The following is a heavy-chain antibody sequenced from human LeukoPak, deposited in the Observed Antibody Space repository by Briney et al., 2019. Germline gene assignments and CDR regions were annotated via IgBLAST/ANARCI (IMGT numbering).Heavy chain of an antibody. CDR3: ARDGVHYYDSSGYNWFDP. CDR1: GYTFTGYY. J-gene: IGHJ5*02. CDR2: INPNSGGT. Sequence: GASVKVSCKASGYTFTGYYMHWVRQAPGQGLEWMGWINPNSGGTNYAQKFQGRVTMTRDTSISTAYMELSRLRSDDTAVYYCARDGVHYYDSSGYNWFDPWGREPWSPSPQ. V-gene: IGHV1-2*02. D-gene: IGHD3-22*01.